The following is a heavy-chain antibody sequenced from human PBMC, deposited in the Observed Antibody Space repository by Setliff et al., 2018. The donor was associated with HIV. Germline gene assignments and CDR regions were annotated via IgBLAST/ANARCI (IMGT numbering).Heavy chain of an antibody. CDR2: IHYDEKT. D-gene: IGHD3-10*01. CDR3: ARSVIGYYYYGMDV. CDR1: GDSASNSRYY. V-gene: IGHV4-39*07. J-gene: IGHJ6*02. Sequence: SETLSLTCTVSGDSASNSRYYWAWIRQPPGKGLEYIGSIHYDEKTYYNPSLKSRVTISVDTSKNQFSLKLSSVTAADTAVYYCARSVIGYYYYGMDVWGQGTLVTVSS.